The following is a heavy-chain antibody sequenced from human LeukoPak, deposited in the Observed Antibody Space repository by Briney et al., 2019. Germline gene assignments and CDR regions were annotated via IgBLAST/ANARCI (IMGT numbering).Heavy chain of an antibody. V-gene: IGHV1-18*01. CDR1: GYTFTSYG. CDR2: ISAYNGNT. CDR3: AGPRYAYYYDSSGYYDLDY. Sequence: GASVKVSCKASGYTFTSYGISWVRQAPGQGLEWMGWISAYNGNTNYAQKLQGRVTMTTDTSTSTAYMELRSLRSDDTAVYYCAGPRYAYYYDSSGYYDLDYWGQGTLVTVSS. D-gene: IGHD3-22*01. J-gene: IGHJ4*02.